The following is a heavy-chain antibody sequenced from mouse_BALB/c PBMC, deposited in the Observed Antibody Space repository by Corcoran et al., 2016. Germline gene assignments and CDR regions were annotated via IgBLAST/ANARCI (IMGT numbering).Heavy chain of an antibody. V-gene: IGHV1-26*01. CDR2: INPYNVAT. CDR3: ARDWDLYYFDY. CDR1: GYSFTGYY. Sequence: EVQLQQSGPELVKPGASVKISCKASGYSFTGYYMHWVNQSHVKSLEWIGRINPYNVATSYNQNFKDKASLTVYKSSSTAYMELHSMTSEDSAVYYCARDWDLYYFDYWGQGTTLTVSS. D-gene: IGHD4-1*01. J-gene: IGHJ2*01.